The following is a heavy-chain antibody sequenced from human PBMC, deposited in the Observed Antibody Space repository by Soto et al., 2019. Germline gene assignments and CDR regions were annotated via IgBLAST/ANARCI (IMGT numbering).Heavy chain of an antibody. CDR1: GGSISSEGYY. CDR3: ARGRGYSYGPYYFDY. V-gene: IGHV4-31*03. CDR2: IYYSGTT. Sequence: QVPLQESGPGLVKPSQTLSLTCTVSGGSISSEGYYWSWFRQLPGKGLEWIGDIYYSGTTYHNPYLRSRLTISGDASKNQFSLKLSSVPAADTALYYCARGRGYSYGPYYFDYWGQGTLVTVSS. D-gene: IGHD5-18*01. J-gene: IGHJ4*02.